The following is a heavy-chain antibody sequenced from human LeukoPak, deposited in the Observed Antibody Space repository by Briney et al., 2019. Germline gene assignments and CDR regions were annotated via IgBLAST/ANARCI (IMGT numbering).Heavy chain of an antibody. J-gene: IGHJ5*02. D-gene: IGHD2-2*01. CDR2: INGDGSTT. V-gene: IGHV3-74*03. Sequence: GGSLRLSCTASGFTFSTYWINWVRQSPGKGLVWVALINGDGSTTTHADSVKGRFTISRDNAKNTAYLQMNSLRDEDTAVYYCARGLPSSTRTYNWFDPWGPGTLVTVSS. CDR1: GFTFSTYW. CDR3: ARGLPSSTRTYNWFDP.